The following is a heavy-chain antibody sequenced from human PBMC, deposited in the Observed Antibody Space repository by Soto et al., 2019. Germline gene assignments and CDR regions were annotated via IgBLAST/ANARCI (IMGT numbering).Heavy chain of an antibody. D-gene: IGHD2-2*01. J-gene: IGHJ5*02. Sequence: GGSLRLSCAASGFTFSSYWMSWVRQAPGKGLEWVANIKQDGSEKYYVDSVKGRFTISRDNAKTSLYLQMNSLRAEDTAVYYCARVPGCSSTSCYGGAWFDPWGQGTLVTVSS. CDR3: ARVPGCSSTSCYGGAWFDP. V-gene: IGHV3-7*01. CDR2: IKQDGSEK. CDR1: GFTFSSYW.